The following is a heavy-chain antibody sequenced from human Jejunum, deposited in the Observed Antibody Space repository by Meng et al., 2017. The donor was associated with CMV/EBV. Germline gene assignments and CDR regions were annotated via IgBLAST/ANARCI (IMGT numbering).Heavy chain of an antibody. CDR3: ARVIMFGGVVVTRYYFEY. V-gene: IGHV1-18*01. CDR2: INAYNGNT. J-gene: IGHJ4*02. Sequence: TCSSYEISWVRQAPGQGLEWMGWINAYNGNTKYAQRFQGRVTMTTDTSTSTAYMEVRSLTSDDTAVYYCARVIMFGGVVVTRYYFEYWGQGTLVTVSS. CDR1: TCSSYE. D-gene: IGHD3-16*02.